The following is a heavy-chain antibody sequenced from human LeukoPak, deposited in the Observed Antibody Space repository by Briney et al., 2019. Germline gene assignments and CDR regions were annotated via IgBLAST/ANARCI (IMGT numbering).Heavy chain of an antibody. D-gene: IGHD3-22*01. V-gene: IGHV3-73*01. Sequence: GGSLRLSCAASGFTFSGSAMHWVRQASGKGLEWVGRIGSKANSYATAYAASVKGRFTISRDDSKNTAYLQMNSLKTEDTAVYYCTSQSGSSGPDWGQGTLVTVSS. J-gene: IGHJ4*02. CDR2: IGSKANSYAT. CDR1: GFTFSGSA. CDR3: TSQSGSSGPD.